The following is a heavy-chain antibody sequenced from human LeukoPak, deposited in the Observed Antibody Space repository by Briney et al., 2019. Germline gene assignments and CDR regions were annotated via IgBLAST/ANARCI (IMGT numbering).Heavy chain of an antibody. Sequence: PGGSLRLSCAASGFTFSSYSMNWVRQAPGKGLELVANIKQDGSEKYYVDSVQGRFTISRDNAKNSLYLQMNSLRVEDTAVYYCARRIVGPTSGGDYWGQGTPVTVSS. CDR2: IKQDGSEK. D-gene: IGHD1-26*01. J-gene: IGHJ4*02. CDR3: ARRIVGPTSGGDY. V-gene: IGHV3-7*01. CDR1: GFTFSSYS.